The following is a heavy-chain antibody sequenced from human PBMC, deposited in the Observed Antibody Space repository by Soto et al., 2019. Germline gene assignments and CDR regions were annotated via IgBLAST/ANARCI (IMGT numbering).Heavy chain of an antibody. V-gene: IGHV1-69*12. CDR3: ARDKGRQQLGGNYYYIMDV. CDR2: IMPVFPTP. CDR1: GGTFRTSA. D-gene: IGHD3-3*02. J-gene: IGHJ6*01. Sequence: QVQLVQSGAEVKKPGSSVKVSCKTSGGTFRTSAISWVRQAPGQGLEWMGGIMPVFPTPDYAQKFQGRVTITADESTSTAYMELSSLRSEDTAVYYCARDKGRQQLGGNYYYIMDVWGQGTTVTVSS.